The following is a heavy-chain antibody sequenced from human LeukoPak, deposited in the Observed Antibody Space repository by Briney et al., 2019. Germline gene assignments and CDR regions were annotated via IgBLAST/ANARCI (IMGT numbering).Heavy chain of an antibody. CDR3: AREGYYDSSGYPTFDY. CDR2: IYYSGST. D-gene: IGHD3-22*01. Sequence: SETLSLTCAVYGGSFSPYYWSWIRQPPGKGLEWIGYIYYSGSTNYNPSLKSRVTISVDTSKNQFSLKLSSVTAADTAVYYCAREGYYDSSGYPTFDYWGQGTLVTVSS. V-gene: IGHV4-59*01. CDR1: GGSFSPYY. J-gene: IGHJ4*02.